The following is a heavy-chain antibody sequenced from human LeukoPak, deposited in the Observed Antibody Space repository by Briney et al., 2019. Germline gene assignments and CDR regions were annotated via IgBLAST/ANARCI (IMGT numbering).Heavy chain of an antibody. Sequence: GGSLRLSCAASGFTFSSYAMTWVRQAPGKGLQWVSTISGSGDRTYYADSVKGRFTISRDNSNNTLDLQMNSLRAEDTAVYYCARHEPYNSGSHYDYWGQGTLVTVSS. V-gene: IGHV3-23*01. CDR1: GFTFSSYA. D-gene: IGHD3-10*01. CDR2: ISGSGDRT. CDR3: ARHEPYNSGSHYDY. J-gene: IGHJ4*02.